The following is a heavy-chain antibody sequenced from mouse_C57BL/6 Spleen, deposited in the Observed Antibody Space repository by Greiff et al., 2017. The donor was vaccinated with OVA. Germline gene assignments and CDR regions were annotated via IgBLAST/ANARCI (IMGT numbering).Heavy chain of an antibody. D-gene: IGHD3-2*02. CDR2: IYPGSGST. CDR3: ARAQAIYYAMDY. V-gene: IGHV1-55*01. J-gene: IGHJ4*01. Sequence: VQLQQSGAELVKPGASVKMSCKASGYTFTSYWITWVKQRPGQGLEWIGDIYPGSGSTNYNEKFKSKATLTVDTSSSTAYMQLSSLTYEDSAVYYCARAQAIYYAMDYWGQGTSVTVSS. CDR1: GYTFTSYW.